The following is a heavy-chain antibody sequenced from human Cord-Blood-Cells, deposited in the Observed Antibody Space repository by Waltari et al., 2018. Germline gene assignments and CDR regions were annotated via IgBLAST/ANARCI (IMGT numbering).Heavy chain of an antibody. CDR3: ASCGPKTGTTFYNWFDP. D-gene: IGHD1-7*01. V-gene: IGHV1-69*01. CDR1: GGTFSSYA. J-gene: IGHJ5*02. CDR2: IIPIFGTA. Sequence: QVQLVQSGAEVKKPGSSVKVSCQASGGTFSSYAISWVRQAPGQGLEWMGGIIPIFGTANYAQKFQGRVTITADESTSTAYMELSSLRSEDTAVYYCASCGPKTGTTFYNWFDPWGQGTLVTVSS.